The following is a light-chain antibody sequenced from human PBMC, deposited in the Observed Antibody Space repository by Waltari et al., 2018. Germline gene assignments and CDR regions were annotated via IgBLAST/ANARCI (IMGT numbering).Light chain of an antibody. CDR1: QSVSNY. Sequence: PGERAILSCRASQSVSNYLAWYQQKPGQAPRLLIFESSKRATGTTGRFSGSGAGTDFTLTISSLEPEDFAVYYCQQRGDWPLTFGQGTKLEI. CDR3: QQRGDWPLT. CDR2: ESS. J-gene: IGKJ2*01. V-gene: IGKV3-11*01.